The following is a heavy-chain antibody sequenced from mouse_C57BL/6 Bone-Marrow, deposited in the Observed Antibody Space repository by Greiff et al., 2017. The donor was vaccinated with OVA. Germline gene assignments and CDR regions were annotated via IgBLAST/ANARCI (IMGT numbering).Heavy chain of an antibody. V-gene: IGHV1-76*01. CDR2: IYPGSGNT. J-gene: IGHJ2*01. D-gene: IGHD6-1*01. CDR3: ARSSGY. CDR1: GYTFTDYY. Sequence: QVQLQQSGAELVRPGASVKLSCKASGYTFTDYYINWVKQRPGQGLEWIARIYPGSGNTYYNEKFKGKATLTAEKSSSTAYMQLSSLTSEDSAVYFCARSSGYWGQGTTLTVSS.